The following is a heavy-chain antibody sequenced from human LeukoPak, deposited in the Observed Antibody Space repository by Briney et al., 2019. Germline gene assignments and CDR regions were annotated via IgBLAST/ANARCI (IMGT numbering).Heavy chain of an antibody. V-gene: IGHV4-34*01. CDR2: INHSGST. Sequence: SETLSLTCAVYGGSFSGYYWSWIRQPPGKGLEWIGEINHSGSTNYNPSLKSRVTISVDTSKNQFSLKLNSVTAADTAVYYCARGQNGSGSYYNPGPPDYWGQGTLVTASS. J-gene: IGHJ4*02. D-gene: IGHD3-10*01. CDR1: GGSFSGYY. CDR3: ARGQNGSGSYYNPGPPDY.